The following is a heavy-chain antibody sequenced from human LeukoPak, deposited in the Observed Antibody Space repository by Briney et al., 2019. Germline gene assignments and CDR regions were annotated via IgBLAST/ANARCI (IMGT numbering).Heavy chain of an antibody. V-gene: IGHV4-39*01. J-gene: IGHJ6*02. CDR3: ARVGYDTKYGMDV. Sequence: SETLSLTCAVSGSFSSGSYYWGWIRPSPGKGLEWIGSIYYSGTTYYNPSLKSRVTMSIDTSKNQFSLKLTSVTAADTAVYYCARVGYDTKYGMDVWGQGTTVTVSS. CDR2: IYYSGTT. D-gene: IGHD3-9*01. CDR1: GSFSSGSYY.